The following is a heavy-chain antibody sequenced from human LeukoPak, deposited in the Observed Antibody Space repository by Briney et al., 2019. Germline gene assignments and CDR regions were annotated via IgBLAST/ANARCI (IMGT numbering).Heavy chain of an antibody. D-gene: IGHD1-7*01. Sequence: GASVKVSCKASGYTFTGYYMHWVRQAPGQGLEWMGWINPNSGGTNYAQKFQGRVTMTRDTSISTAYMELSRLRSDDTAAYYCARLTGTTKLNWFDPWGQGTLVTVSS. V-gene: IGHV1-2*02. CDR3: ARLTGTTKLNWFDP. CDR2: INPNSGGT. CDR1: GYTFTGYY. J-gene: IGHJ5*02.